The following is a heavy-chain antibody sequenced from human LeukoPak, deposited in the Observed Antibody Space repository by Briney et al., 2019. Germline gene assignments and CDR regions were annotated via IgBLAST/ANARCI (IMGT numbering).Heavy chain of an antibody. CDR3: AREIVSSTRFDY. D-gene: IGHD2-2*01. CDR1: GFAFSRYS. CDR2: ISSSIGYI. J-gene: IGHJ4*02. V-gene: IGHV3-21*01. Sequence: GGSLRLSCAASGFAFSRYSMNWVRQAPGKGLEWVSSISSSIGYIYYADSVKGRFTISRDNAKNSLYLQMNSLRAEDTAVYYCAREIVSSTRFDYWGQGALVTVSS.